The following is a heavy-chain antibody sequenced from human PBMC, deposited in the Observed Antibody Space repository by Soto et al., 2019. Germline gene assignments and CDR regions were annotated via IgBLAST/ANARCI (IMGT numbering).Heavy chain of an antibody. D-gene: IGHD6-19*01. Sequence: QVQLVQSGAEVKKPGSSVKVSCKASGGTFSSYAISWVRQAPGHGLEWMGGITPIFDTTNYAQKFQGRVTISADKATSTAYMDLRSLSSEDTAVYYCARVLALAGPSTAGYYYGMDVWGQGTTVTVSS. CDR2: ITPIFDTT. CDR1: GGTFSSYA. J-gene: IGHJ6*02. V-gene: IGHV1-69*06. CDR3: ARVLALAGPSTAGYYYGMDV.